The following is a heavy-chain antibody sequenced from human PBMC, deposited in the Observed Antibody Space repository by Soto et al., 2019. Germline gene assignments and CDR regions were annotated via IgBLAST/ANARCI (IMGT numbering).Heavy chain of an antibody. CDR2: ISGNDGTT. CDR1: GFTAPSYS. D-gene: IGHD6-19*01. Sequence: LILSCAASGFTAPSYSMSWVRHAPGNGLEFISAISGNDGTTYYADSVKGRFTISRDISKNTLYLQIDSLRAEDTAVYYCAKYSSAWYGYFDYWGQGTLVTVSS. J-gene: IGHJ4*02. V-gene: IGHV3-23*01. CDR3: AKYSSAWYGYFDY.